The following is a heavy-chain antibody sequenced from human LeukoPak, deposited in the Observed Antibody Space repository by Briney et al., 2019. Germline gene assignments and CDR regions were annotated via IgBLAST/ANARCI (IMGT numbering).Heavy chain of an antibody. CDR1: GFIFSDYW. CDR2: INRDGTGT. D-gene: IGHD2-15*01. J-gene: IGHJ3*02. V-gene: IGHV3-74*01. CDR3: ATGYCSGGSCYGAFDI. Sequence: GGSLRLSCAPSGFIFSDYWFHWVRQTPGQGLVWVAAINRDGTGTSHADSARGRFTISRDNSKNTLYLQMNSLRAEDTAVYYCATGYCSGGSCYGAFDIWGQGTMVTVSS.